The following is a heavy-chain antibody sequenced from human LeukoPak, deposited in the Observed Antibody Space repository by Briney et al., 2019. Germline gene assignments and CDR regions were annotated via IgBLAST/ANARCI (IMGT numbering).Heavy chain of an antibody. Sequence: GGSLRLSCAASGFTFDDYAMHWVRQAPGKGLEWASGISWNSGSIGYADSVKGRFTISRDNAKNTLYLQMNTLRVEDTAVYYCTRDLMDYDVSTGLHHYYMDVWGQGTTVTVSS. V-gene: IGHV3-9*01. CDR2: ISWNSGSI. J-gene: IGHJ6*02. CDR3: TRDLMDYDVSTGLHHYYMDV. D-gene: IGHD3-9*01. CDR1: GFTFDDYA.